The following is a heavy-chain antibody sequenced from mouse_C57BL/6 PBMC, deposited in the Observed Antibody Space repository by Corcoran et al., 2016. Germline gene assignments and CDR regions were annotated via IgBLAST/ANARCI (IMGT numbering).Heavy chain of an antibody. J-gene: IGHJ4*01. CDR3: ARYGSSAMDY. CDR1: GFSLSTSGMG. D-gene: IGHD1-1*01. V-gene: IGHV8-12*01. Sequence: QVTLKESGPGILQSSQTLSLTCSFSGFSLSTSGMGVSWIRQPSGKGLEWLAHIYWDDDKRYNPSLKSRLTISKDTSRNQVFLKITSVDTADTATYDCARYGSSAMDYWGQGTSVTVSS. CDR2: IYWDDDK.